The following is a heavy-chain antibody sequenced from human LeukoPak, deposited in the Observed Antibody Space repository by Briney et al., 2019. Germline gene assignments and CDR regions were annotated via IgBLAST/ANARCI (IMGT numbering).Heavy chain of an antibody. D-gene: IGHD2-2*01. CDR1: GYTFTSYG. J-gene: IGHJ5*02. V-gene: IGHV1-18*01. CDR3: ARAIVVVPAAKGDNWFDP. CDR2: ISAYNGNT. Sequence: ASVKVSCKASGYTFTSYGISWVRQAPGQGLEWMGWISAYNGNTNYAQKLQGRVTMTTDTSTSTAYMELRSLRSDDTAVYYCARAIVVVPAAKGDNWFDPWGQGTLVTVSS.